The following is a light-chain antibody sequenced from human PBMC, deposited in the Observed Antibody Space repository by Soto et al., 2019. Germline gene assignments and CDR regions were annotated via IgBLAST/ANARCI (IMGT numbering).Light chain of an antibody. J-gene: IGKJ5*01. Sequence: EIVMTQSPATRSVSPGERATLSCRASQSVSIRLAWYQQKPGQAPRLLIYGASTRATGIPARFSGGGSGTEFTLTISSLQSEDFAVYYCQQYDSWPPITFGQGTRLEI. CDR2: GAS. V-gene: IGKV3D-15*01. CDR1: QSVSIR. CDR3: QQYDSWPPIT.